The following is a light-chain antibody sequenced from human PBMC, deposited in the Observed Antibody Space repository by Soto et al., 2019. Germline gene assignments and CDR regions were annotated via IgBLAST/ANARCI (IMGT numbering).Light chain of an antibody. J-gene: IGLJ3*02. Sequence: QSALTQPASVSGSPGQSITISCTGGSSDVGNYNRVSWYRQHPGKAPQLILYEVKNRPSGVSNRFSGSKSGNTASLTISGLQAEDEADYFCSSLTTSDTWVIGGGTKLTVL. CDR1: SSDVGNYNR. CDR2: EVK. V-gene: IGLV2-14*02. CDR3: SSLTTSDTWV.